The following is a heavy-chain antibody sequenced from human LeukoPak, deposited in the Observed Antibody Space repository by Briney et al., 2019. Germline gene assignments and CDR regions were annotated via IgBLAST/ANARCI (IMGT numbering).Heavy chain of an antibody. CDR2: ISYDGSNK. CDR3: ANSGSGPYYMDV. Sequence: GRSLRLSCAASGFTFSSYAMHWVRQAPGKGLEWVAVISYDGSNKYYADSVKGRFTISRDNSKNTLYLQMNSLRAEDTAVYYCANSGSGPYYMDVWGKGTTVTVSS. J-gene: IGHJ6*03. D-gene: IGHD3-3*01. V-gene: IGHV3-30-3*01. CDR1: GFTFSSYA.